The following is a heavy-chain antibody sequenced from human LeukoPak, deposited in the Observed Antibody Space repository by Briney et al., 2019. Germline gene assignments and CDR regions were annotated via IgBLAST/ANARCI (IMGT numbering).Heavy chain of an antibody. J-gene: IGHJ3*02. D-gene: IGHD3-3*01. Sequence: SETLSLTCTVSGGSISSSSHYWGWIRQPPGKGLEWIGSIYYSGSTYYNPSLKSRVTISVDTSKNQFSLKLSSVTAADTAVYYCARATYYDFWSGLSDAFDIWGQGTMVTVSS. CDR2: IYYSGST. V-gene: IGHV4-39*07. CDR3: ARATYYDFWSGLSDAFDI. CDR1: GGSISSSSHY.